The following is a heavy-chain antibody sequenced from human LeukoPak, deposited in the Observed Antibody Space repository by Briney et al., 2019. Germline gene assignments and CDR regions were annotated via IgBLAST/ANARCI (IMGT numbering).Heavy chain of an antibody. CDR3: AREVTGGNPFDY. CDR1: GFTVSSNY. D-gene: IGHD4-23*01. Sequence: GGSLRLSCAASGFTVSSNYMSWVRQAPGKGLEWVSVIYNNGNTYYADSVKGRFTISRDNSKNTLYLQMNGLRAEDTAVYYCAREVTGGNPFDYWGQGTLVTVSS. CDR2: IYNNGNT. V-gene: IGHV3-53*01. J-gene: IGHJ4*02.